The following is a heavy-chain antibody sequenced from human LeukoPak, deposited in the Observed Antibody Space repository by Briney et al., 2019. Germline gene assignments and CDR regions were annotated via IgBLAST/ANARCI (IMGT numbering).Heavy chain of an antibody. J-gene: IGHJ5*02. V-gene: IGHV4-4*02. D-gene: IGHD3-10*01. Sequence: SETLSLTCAVSGGSISSSNWWSWVRQPPGKGLEWIGEIYHSGSTNYNPSLKSRVTISVDKSKNQFSLKLSSVTAADTAVYYCASGRITMVRGVIITGWFDPWGQGTLVTVSP. CDR3: ASGRITMVRGVIITGWFDP. CDR1: GGSISSSNW. CDR2: IYHSGST.